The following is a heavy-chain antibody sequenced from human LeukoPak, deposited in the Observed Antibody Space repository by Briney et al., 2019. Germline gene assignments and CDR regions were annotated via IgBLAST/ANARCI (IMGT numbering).Heavy chain of an antibody. D-gene: IGHD3-10*01. CDR3: ARVSTMVRGVMTFDP. Sequence: ASVKVSCKASGYPFTGYYMHWVRQAPGQGLEWMGRINPNSGGTNYAQKFQGRVTMTRDTSISTAYMELSRLRSDDTAVYYCARVSTMVRGVMTFDPWGQGTLVTVSS. V-gene: IGHV1-2*06. CDR2: INPNSGGT. CDR1: GYPFTGYY. J-gene: IGHJ5*02.